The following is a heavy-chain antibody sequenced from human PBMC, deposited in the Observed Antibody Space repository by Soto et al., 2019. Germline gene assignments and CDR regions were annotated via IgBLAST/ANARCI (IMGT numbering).Heavy chain of an antibody. CDR3: ARDFVHGDHPEYFQH. D-gene: IGHD4-17*01. CDR1: GFTVSSNY. CDR2: IYSGGST. Sequence: ELQLVESGGGLVQPGGSLRLSCAASGFTVSSNYMSWVRQAPGKGLEWVSVIYSGGSTYYADSVKGRFTISRDNSKNTLYLQMNSLRAEDTAVYYCARDFVHGDHPEYFQHWGQGTLVTLSS. V-gene: IGHV3-66*01. J-gene: IGHJ1*01.